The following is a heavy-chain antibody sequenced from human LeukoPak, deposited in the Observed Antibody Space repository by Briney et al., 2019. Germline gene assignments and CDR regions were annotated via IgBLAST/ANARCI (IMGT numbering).Heavy chain of an antibody. CDR1: GFDFSSNW. D-gene: IGHD3-10*01. CDR3: ATVTSGLTYFDY. V-gene: IGHV3-74*01. Sequence: GGSLRLSCAASGFDFSSNWMHWVRHAPGQGLVWVSRIKGDGISTNYADSVKGRFTISRDIAKNTLYLQMNSLRAEDTAVYYCATVTSGLTYFDYWGQGTLVTVSS. J-gene: IGHJ4*02. CDR2: IKGDGIST.